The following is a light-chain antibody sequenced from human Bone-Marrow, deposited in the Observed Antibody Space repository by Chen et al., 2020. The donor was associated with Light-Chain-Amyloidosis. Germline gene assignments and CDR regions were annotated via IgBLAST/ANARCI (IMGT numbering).Light chain of an antibody. J-gene: IGLJ1*01. Sequence: QSDLTQPASVSGSPDQSITIPFTGTSSDVGGDNHVSWYQQHPDKAPKLMIYEVTNRPSWVPDRFSGSKSDNTASLTISGLQTEDEADYFCSSYTITNTLVFGSGTRVTVL. CDR3: SSYTITNTLV. V-gene: IGLV2-14*01. CDR2: EVT. CDR1: SSDVGGDNH.